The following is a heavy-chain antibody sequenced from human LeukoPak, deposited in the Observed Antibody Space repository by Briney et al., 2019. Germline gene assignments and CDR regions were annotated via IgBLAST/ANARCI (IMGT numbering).Heavy chain of an antibody. CDR1: GFTFSSYS. D-gene: IGHD6-13*01. V-gene: IGHV3-48*01. J-gene: IGHJ4*02. Sequence: PGGSLRLSCAASGFTFSSYSMNWVRQAPGKGLEWVSYISSGSSSIYYADSVKGRFTISRDNAKNSLYLQMNSLRAEDTAVYYCARIYSSSWYGLGVFGSWGQGTLVTVSS. CDR3: ARIYSSSWYGLGVFGS. CDR2: ISSGSSSI.